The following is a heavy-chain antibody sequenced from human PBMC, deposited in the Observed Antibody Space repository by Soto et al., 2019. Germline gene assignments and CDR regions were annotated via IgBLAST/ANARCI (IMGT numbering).Heavy chain of an antibody. J-gene: IGHJ3*02. V-gene: IGHV3-20*04. CDR3: AGDLTTGFTAFDI. CDR1: GFTFYDYG. Sequence: SGGSLRLSCAASGFTFYDYGMSWVRQAPGKGLEWVSGINWNGGSTGYADSVKGRFTISRDNAKNSLYLQMNSLRAEDTALYYCAGDLTTGFTAFDIWGQGTMVTVS. CDR2: INWNGGST. D-gene: IGHD3-22*01.